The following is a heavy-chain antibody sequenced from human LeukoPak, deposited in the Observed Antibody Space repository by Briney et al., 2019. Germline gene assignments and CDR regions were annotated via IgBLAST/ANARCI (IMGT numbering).Heavy chain of an antibody. J-gene: IGHJ4*02. D-gene: IGHD3-22*01. CDR1: GFTFSSYG. Sequence: PGGSLRLSCAASGFTFSSYGMNWVRQAPGKGLEWGAVISYDGSNKYYADSVKGRFTISRDNSKNTLNLQMNSLRAEDTAVYYCAKDPTHYRVWDYYETIGLSYWGQGTLVTVSS. CDR2: ISYDGSNK. V-gene: IGHV3-30*18. CDR3: AKDPTHYRVWDYYETIGLSY.